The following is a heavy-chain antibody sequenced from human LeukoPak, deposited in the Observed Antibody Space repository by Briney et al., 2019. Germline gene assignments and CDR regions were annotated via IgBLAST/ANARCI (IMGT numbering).Heavy chain of an antibody. V-gene: IGHV3-21*01. CDR1: GFTFSSYT. D-gene: IGHD1-1*01. J-gene: IGHJ4*02. CDR2: ISRSSSYI. CDR3: ARGGTTFEH. Sequence: GGSLRLSCAASGFTFSSYTMNWVRQAPGKGLEWVSSISRSSSYIYYADSMKGRFTISRDDANNSLFLQMNSLTAEDTAVYYCARGGTTFEHWGQGTLVTVSS.